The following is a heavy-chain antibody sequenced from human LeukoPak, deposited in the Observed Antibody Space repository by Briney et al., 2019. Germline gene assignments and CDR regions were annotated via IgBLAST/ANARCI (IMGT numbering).Heavy chain of an antibody. CDR3: ARRSTYYYDSSGYYYALRTNAFDI. CDR1: GDSFSGYY. J-gene: IGHJ3*02. D-gene: IGHD3-22*01. Sequence: SDTVSLICAVYGDSFSGYYWSWIRQPPGKGLEWIGEINHSGSTNYYPSLKSRVTKSLDTTKNHFSLRLSSVTAAETAVYYCARRSTYYYDSSGYYYALRTNAFDIWGQGTMVTVSS. V-gene: IGHV4-34*01. CDR2: INHSGST.